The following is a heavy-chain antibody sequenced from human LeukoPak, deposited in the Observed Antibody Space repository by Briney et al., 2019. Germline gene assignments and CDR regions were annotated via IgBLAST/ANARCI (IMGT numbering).Heavy chain of an antibody. CDR1: GYTFTSYG. CDR2: ISAYNGNT. V-gene: IGHV1-18*01. CDR3: AKYYYDSSGYYSFDY. D-gene: IGHD3-22*01. J-gene: IGHJ4*02. Sequence: GASVKVSCKASGYTFTSYGISWVRQAPGQGLEWMGWISAYNGNTNYAQKLQGRVTMTTDTSTSTAYMELRSLRSDDTAVYYCAKYYYDSSGYYSFDYWGQGTLATVSS.